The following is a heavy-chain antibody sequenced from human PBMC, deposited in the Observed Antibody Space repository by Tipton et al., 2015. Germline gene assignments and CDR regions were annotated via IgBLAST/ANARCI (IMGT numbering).Heavy chain of an antibody. CDR1: GGSISSGGSY. D-gene: IGHD3-22*01. J-gene: IGHJ4*01. V-gene: IGHV4-31*03. CDR2: IHYSGSA. Sequence: TLSLTCSVSGGSISSGGSYWSWIRQHPGKGLECIGYIHYSGSAYYNPSLKSRVSISLDTSENQFSLELSSVTVADTAIYCCARGPYDSTAYYPYWGHGTLVTVSP. CDR3: ARGPYDSTAYYPY.